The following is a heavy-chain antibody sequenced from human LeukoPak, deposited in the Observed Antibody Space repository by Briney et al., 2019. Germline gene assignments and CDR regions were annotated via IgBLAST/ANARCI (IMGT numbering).Heavy chain of an antibody. V-gene: IGHV1-2*02. CDR3: ARAEKYYYGSGSYYSPCGDY. J-gene: IGHJ4*02. Sequence: ASVKVSCKASGYTFTGYYMHWVRQAPGQGLEWMGWINPNSGGTNYAQKFQGRVTMTRDTSISTAYMELSRLRSDDTAVYYCARAEKYYYGSGSYYSPCGDYWGQGTLVTVAS. CDR2: INPNSGGT. CDR1: GYTFTGYY. D-gene: IGHD3-10*01.